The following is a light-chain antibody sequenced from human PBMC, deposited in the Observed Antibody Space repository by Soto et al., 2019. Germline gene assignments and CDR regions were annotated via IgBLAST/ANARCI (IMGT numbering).Light chain of an antibody. J-gene: IGKJ5*01. V-gene: IGKV3-20*01. CDR3: QQYGSSIT. CDR1: QSVYSGY. CDR2: GAS. Sequence: IVWTYSPGNLSVSGRERAIGCFWASQSVYSGYLAWYQQNPGQAPRLLIYGASSRATGIPDRFSGSGSGTDFTLPVTRLEPEAFAVYYCQQYGSSITFGQGTRLEIK.